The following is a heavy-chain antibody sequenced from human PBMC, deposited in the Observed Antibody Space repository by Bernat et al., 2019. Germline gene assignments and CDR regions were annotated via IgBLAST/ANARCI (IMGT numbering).Heavy chain of an antibody. CDR3: VKSASLLWFGELLFWFDP. CDR2: ISGSGGST. CDR1: GFTFSSYA. V-gene: IGHV3-23*01. J-gene: IGHJ5*02. Sequence: EVQLLESGGGLVQPGGSLRLSCAASGFTFSSYAMSWVRQAPGKGLEWVSAISGSGGSTYYADSVKGRFTISRDNSKNTLYLQMNSLRAEDTAVYYCVKSASLLWFGELLFWFDPWGQGTLVTVSS. D-gene: IGHD3-10*01.